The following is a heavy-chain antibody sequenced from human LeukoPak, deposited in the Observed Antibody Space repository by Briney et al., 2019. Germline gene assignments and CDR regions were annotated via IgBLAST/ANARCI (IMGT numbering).Heavy chain of an antibody. J-gene: IGHJ4*02. D-gene: IGHD3-10*01. CDR3: ARGRLLWFGELNAGLDY. CDR2: ISSSSSTI. Sequence: GGSLRLSCAASGFTFSSYSMNWVRQAPGKGLEWVSYISSSSSTIYYADSVKGRFTISRDSAKNSLYLQMNSLRAEDTAVYYCARGRLLWFGELNAGLDYWGQGTLVTVSS. CDR1: GFTFSSYS. V-gene: IGHV3-48*01.